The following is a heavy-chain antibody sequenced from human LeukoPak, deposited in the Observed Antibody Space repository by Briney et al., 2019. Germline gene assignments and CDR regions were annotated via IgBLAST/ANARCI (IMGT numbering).Heavy chain of an antibody. Sequence: PGGSLRLSCAASGVTFSSYVMSWVRQTPEKGLEWVSSISDSGGSTYYADSVKGRFTISRDNSQNTLYLQMNSLRAEDTAVYYCAGRRLVSPWCVDYWGQGTLGTVSS. V-gene: IGHV3-23*01. J-gene: IGHJ4*02. CDR2: ISDSGGST. CDR3: AGRRLVSPWCVDY. D-gene: IGHD2-8*02. CDR1: GVTFSSYV.